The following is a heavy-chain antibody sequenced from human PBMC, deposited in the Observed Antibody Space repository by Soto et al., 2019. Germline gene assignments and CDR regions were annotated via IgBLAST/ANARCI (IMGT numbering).Heavy chain of an antibody. D-gene: IGHD6-19*01. CDR3: ARERSLAVSAPGY. J-gene: IGHJ4*02. CDR2: TSPDGVNE. V-gene: IGHV3-30-3*01. CDR1: GCNVNSYT. Sequence: VELVESGGGVVQPGGSLRLSCAASGCNVNSYTMYWVRQAPGKGLEWVASTSPDGVNEYYADSAKGRFTIFRDISKNTLFVEMNSLRAEDSAMYFCARERSLAVSAPGYWGQGTLVTVSS.